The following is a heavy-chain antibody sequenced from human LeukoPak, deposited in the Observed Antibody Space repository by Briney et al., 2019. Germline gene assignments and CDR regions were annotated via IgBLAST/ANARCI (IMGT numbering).Heavy chain of an antibody. CDR2: IYRGGRT. Sequence: GGSLRLSCAASGFTVSSNYMRWGRQAPGKGLEWVSVIYRGGRTYYADSVKGRFTISRDNSQNSLYLQMNSLRAEDTALYYCAKGSHGSGGSLDHNWFDPWGQGTLVTVSS. CDR3: AKGSHGSGGSLDHNWFDP. CDR1: GFTVSSNY. V-gene: IGHV3-53*05. J-gene: IGHJ5*02. D-gene: IGHD3-10*01.